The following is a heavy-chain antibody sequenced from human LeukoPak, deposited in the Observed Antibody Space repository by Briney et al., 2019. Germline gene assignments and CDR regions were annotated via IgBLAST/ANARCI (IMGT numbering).Heavy chain of an antibody. CDR1: GFTFSDYY. CDR3: ARDVTGYCTNGVCYGPGMDV. J-gene: IGHJ6*02. CDR2: ISSSGSTI. D-gene: IGHD2-8*01. Sequence: KPGGSLRLSCAASGFTFSDYYMSWICQAPGKGLEWVSYISSSGSTIYYADSVKGRFTISRDNAKNSLYLQMNSLRAEDTAVYYCARDVTGYCTNGVCYGPGMDVWGQGTTVTVSS. V-gene: IGHV3-11*01.